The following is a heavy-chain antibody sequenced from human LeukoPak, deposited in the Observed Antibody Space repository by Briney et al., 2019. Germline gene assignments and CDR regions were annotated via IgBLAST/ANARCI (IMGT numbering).Heavy chain of an antibody. D-gene: IGHD2-15*01. Sequence: SQTLSLTCSVSGDSLSSSRYAWSWLRQPPGKGLEWIGYIYHGGSTHYNPSLESRVTLSMDRSKKQFYLKLASATAADTAVYYCARMVVDITRYFDPWGQGTLVTVSS. CDR3: ARMVVDITRYFDP. J-gene: IGHJ5*02. CDR2: IYHGGST. CDR1: GDSLSSSRYA. V-gene: IGHV4-30-2*01.